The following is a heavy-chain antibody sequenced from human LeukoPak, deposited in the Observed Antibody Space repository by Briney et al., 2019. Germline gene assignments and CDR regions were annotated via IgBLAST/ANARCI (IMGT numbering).Heavy chain of an antibody. CDR3: ARLDDNSGYFH. J-gene: IGHJ4*02. D-gene: IGHD3-22*01. CDR2: IYYSGST. CDR1: GGSFSGYY. Sequence: SETLSLTCAVYGGSFSGYYWSWIRQPPGKGLEWIGSIYYSGSTYYNPSLKSRITISVDTSKNQFSLKLSSVTAADTAVYYCARLDDNSGYFHWGQGTLVTVSS. V-gene: IGHV4-34*01.